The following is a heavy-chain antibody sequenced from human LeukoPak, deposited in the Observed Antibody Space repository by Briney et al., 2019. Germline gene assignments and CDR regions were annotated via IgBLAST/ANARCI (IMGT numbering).Heavy chain of an antibody. Sequence: GALVKVSCKASGYTFTGYYMQWVRQAPGQGLEWMGWINPNSGGTNYAQKFQGRITMTRDTSISTAYMELNRLTSDDTAVYYCASVRSSASYHDAFDYWGQGTQVTVSS. CDR2: INPNSGGT. V-gene: IGHV1-2*02. CDR3: ASVRSSASYHDAFDY. CDR1: GYTFTGYY. D-gene: IGHD3-22*01. J-gene: IGHJ4*02.